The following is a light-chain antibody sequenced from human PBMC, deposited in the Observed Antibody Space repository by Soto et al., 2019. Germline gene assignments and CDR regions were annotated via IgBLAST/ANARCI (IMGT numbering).Light chain of an antibody. CDR3: QHYNSYSEA. CDR1: QNIGIY. J-gene: IGKJ1*01. Sequence: DIPMTQSPSSLSASLGDRVNISCRASQNIGIYLNWYQQRPGKAPTLLIYAASTLQSGVSSRFSGSGSGTEFTLTISSLQPDDFATYYCQHYNSYSEAFGQGTKVDIK. V-gene: IGKV1-5*01. CDR2: AAS.